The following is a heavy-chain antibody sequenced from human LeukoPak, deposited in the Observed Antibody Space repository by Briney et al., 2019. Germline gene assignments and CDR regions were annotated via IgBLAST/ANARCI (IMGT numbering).Heavy chain of an antibody. CDR1: GFTLSSYA. CDR3: AKEIRGIVVVVAASGLDY. J-gene: IGHJ4*02. D-gene: IGHD2-15*01. Sequence: GGSLRLSFAASGFTLSSYAMSWVRQAPGKGLEWVSAISGSGGSTYYADSVKGRFTISRDNSKNTLYLQMNSLRSEDTAVYYCAKEIRGIVVVVAASGLDYWGQGTLVTVSS. V-gene: IGHV3-23*01. CDR2: ISGSGGST.